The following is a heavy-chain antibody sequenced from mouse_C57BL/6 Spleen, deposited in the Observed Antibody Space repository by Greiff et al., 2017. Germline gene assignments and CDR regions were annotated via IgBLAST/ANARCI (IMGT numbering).Heavy chain of an antibody. CDR1: GYTFTSYW. CDR2: INPSNGGT. D-gene: IGHD2-4*01. J-gene: IGHJ4*01. Sequence: QVQLQQPGTELVKPGASVKLSCKASGYTFTSYWMHWVKQRPGQGLAWIGNINPSNGGTNYNEKFKSKATLTVDKSSSTAYMKLSSLTSEDSAVYYCARYDYDEENAMDYWGQGTSVTVSS. V-gene: IGHV1-53*01. CDR3: ARYDYDEENAMDY.